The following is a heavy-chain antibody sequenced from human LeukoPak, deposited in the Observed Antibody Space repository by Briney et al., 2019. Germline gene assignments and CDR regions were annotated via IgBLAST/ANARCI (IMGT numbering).Heavy chain of an antibody. CDR3: AREGAALRYYYDSSGYYYYYYYMDV. CDR1: GGTFSGYA. V-gene: IGHV1-69*13. J-gene: IGHJ6*03. CDR2: IIPIFGTA. Sequence: ASVKVSCKASGGTFSGYAISWVRQAPGQGLEWMGGIIPIFGTANYAQKFQGRVTITADESTSTAYMELSSLRSEDTAVYYCAREGAALRYYYDSSGYYYYYYYMDVWGKGTTVTVSS. D-gene: IGHD3-22*01.